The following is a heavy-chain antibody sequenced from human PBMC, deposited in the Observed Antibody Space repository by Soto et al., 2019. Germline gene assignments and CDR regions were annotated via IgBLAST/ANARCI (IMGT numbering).Heavy chain of an antibody. Sequence: LETLSLTCTVAGGSSSSHYCSWIRKKPGKGLEWIGYIYYSGSTNYNPSLKSRVTMSVDTSKNQFSLKLSSVTAADTAVYYCARDLGGYDYGSFDYWGQGTLVTVSS. CDR1: GGSSSSHY. J-gene: IGHJ4*02. D-gene: IGHD3-16*01. CDR3: ARDLGGYDYGSFDY. V-gene: IGHV4-59*11. CDR2: IYYSGST.